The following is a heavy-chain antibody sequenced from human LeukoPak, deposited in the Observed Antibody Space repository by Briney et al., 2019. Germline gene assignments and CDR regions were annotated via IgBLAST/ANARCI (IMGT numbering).Heavy chain of an antibody. V-gene: IGHV4-34*01. J-gene: IGHJ3*02. CDR2: INHSGST. Sequence: SETLSLTCAVYGGSFSGYHWSWIRQPPGKGLEWIGEINHSGSTNYNPSLKSRVTISVDTSKNQFSLKLSSVTAADTAVYYCARGRIVGAATAFDIWGQGTMVTVSS. CDR3: ARGRIVGAATAFDI. D-gene: IGHD1-26*01. CDR1: GGSFSGYH.